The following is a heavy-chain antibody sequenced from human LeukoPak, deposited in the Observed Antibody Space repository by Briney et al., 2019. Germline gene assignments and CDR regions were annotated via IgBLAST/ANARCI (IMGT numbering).Heavy chain of an antibody. J-gene: IGHJ4*02. CDR3: ARDLLRGFCSSTSCYTTSFGY. D-gene: IGHD2-2*02. Sequence: GGSLRLSCAASGFTFSDYYMSWIRQAPGKRLEWVSYISSSGSTIYYADSVKGRFTISRDNAKNSLYLQMNSLRAEDTAVYYCARDLLRGFCSSTSCYTTSFGYWGQGTLVTVSS. V-gene: IGHV3-11*04. CDR1: GFTFSDYY. CDR2: ISSSGSTI.